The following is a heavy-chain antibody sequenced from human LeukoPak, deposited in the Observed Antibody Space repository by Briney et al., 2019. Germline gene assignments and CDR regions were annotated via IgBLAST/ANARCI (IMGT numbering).Heavy chain of an antibody. CDR2: INPNSGDT. CDR3: TRHVIGAPGGNDY. CDR1: GYTFTGYY. D-gene: IGHD6-13*01. J-gene: IGHJ4*02. V-gene: IGHV1-2*02. Sequence: ASVKVSCKASGYTFTGYYMHWVGQAPGQGPEWMGWINPNSGDTKYAQKFQGRVTLTRDTSITTAYMELTSLRSDDTAVYYCTRHVIGAPGGNDYWGQGTLVTVSS.